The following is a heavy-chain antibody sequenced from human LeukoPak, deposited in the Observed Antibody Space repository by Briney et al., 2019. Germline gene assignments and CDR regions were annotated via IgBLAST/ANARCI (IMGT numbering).Heavy chain of an antibody. CDR2: IYCSGST. CDR1: GGSISSYY. Sequence: SETLSLTCTVSGGSISSYYWSWIRQPPGKGLEWIGNIYCSGSTNYNPSLKSRVTISVDTSKNQFSLKLSSVTAADTAVYYCARDRRYCSGGSCYSFGWFDPWGQGTLVTVSS. CDR3: ARDRRYCSGGSCYSFGWFDP. D-gene: IGHD2-15*01. J-gene: IGHJ5*02. V-gene: IGHV4-59*01.